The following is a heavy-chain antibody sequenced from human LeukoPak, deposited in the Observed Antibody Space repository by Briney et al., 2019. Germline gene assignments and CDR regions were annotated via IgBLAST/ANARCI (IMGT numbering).Heavy chain of an antibody. D-gene: IGHD2-21*01. CDR2: IKSKTDGGTT. CDR3: AKDHPYEGLLFDP. Sequence: GGSLRLSCAASGFTFSNAWMSWVRQAPGKGLEWVGRIKSKTDGGTTDYAAPVKGRFTISRDDSKNTLYLQMNSLKTEDTAVYYCAKDHPYEGLLFDPWGQGTLVTVSS. CDR1: GFTFSNAW. V-gene: IGHV3-15*01. J-gene: IGHJ5*02.